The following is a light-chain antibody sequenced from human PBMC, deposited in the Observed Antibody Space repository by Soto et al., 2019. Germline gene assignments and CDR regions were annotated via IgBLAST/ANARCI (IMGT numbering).Light chain of an antibody. J-gene: IGKJ1*01. CDR2: GAS. CDR1: QTINNN. CDR3: QEYTNRPQT. V-gene: IGKV3-15*01. Sequence: VMSHAPATLSVTPGDRATLSCRASQTINNNVAWYQLKDGQVPRLLIYGASTRATDVPARFSGSGSGTEFTLTISSLQSEDFAEYHCQEYTNRPQTFGQGTKVDVK.